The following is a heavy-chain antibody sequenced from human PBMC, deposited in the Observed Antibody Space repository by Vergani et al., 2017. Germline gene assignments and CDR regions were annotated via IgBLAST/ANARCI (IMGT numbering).Heavy chain of an antibody. CDR1: GGTFSSYA. Sequence: QVQLVQSGAEVKKPGSSVKVSCKASGGTFSSYAISWVRQAPGQGLEWTGGIIPIFGTANYAQKFQGRVTITADESTSTAYMELSSLRSEDTAVYYCASRFWSGYYIDYYYYMDVWGKGTTVTVSS. D-gene: IGHD3-3*01. V-gene: IGHV1-69*01. J-gene: IGHJ6*03. CDR3: ASRFWSGYYIDYYYYMDV. CDR2: IIPIFGTA.